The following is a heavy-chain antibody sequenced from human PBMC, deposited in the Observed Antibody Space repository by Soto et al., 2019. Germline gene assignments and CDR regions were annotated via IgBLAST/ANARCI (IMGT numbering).Heavy chain of an antibody. CDR3: ARHTYGGGFDY. CDR2: IYHSGST. CDR1: GGSINNYF. D-gene: IGHD3-10*01. V-gene: IGHV4-59*08. Sequence: QVQLQESGPGLVKPSETLSLTCTVSGGSINNYFWTWIRQPPGKGLEWTGNIYHSGSTKYNPSLKIRVSISVDTSKKQFSLNLSSVTAADTAVYYCARHTYGGGFDYWGQGILVTVSS. J-gene: IGHJ4*02.